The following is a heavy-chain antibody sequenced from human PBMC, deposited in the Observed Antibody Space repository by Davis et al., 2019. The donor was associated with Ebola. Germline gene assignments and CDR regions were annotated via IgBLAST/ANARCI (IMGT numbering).Heavy chain of an antibody. CDR2: ISHSGSI. Sequence: PSETLSLTCTVSGGSFSPYYWSWIRQPPGKGLEWIGYISHSGSINFHPSLKSRVTISRDTSKNQFSLKLSSVTAADTAAYYCARESTYYGSGSYGYFDHWGQGTLVTVSS. J-gene: IGHJ4*02. CDR1: GGSFSPYY. V-gene: IGHV4-59*01. D-gene: IGHD3-10*01. CDR3: ARESTYYGSGSYGYFDH.